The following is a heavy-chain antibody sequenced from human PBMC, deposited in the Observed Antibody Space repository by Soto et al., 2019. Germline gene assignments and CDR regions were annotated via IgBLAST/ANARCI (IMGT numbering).Heavy chain of an antibody. D-gene: IGHD1-7*01. V-gene: IGHV3-30-3*01. CDR3: ASVELELRGTDY. CDR1: GFTFSSYA. Sequence: QVQLVESGGGVVQPGRSLRLSCAASGFTFSSYAMHWVRQAPGKGLEWVAVISYDGSNKYYADSVKGRFTISRDNSENTLYLQRNSLRAEDTAVYYCASVELELRGTDYWGQGTLVTVSS. CDR2: ISYDGSNK. J-gene: IGHJ4*02.